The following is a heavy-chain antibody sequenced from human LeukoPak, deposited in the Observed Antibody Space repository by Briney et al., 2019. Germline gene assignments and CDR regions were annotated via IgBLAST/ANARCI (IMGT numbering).Heavy chain of an antibody. CDR2: TSGSGGNT. D-gene: IGHD5-12*01. CDR3: AKEYSGYDFDY. V-gene: IGHV3-23*01. J-gene: IGHJ4*02. CDR1: GFTLRSYD. Sequence: GGSLRLSCAASGFTLRSYDMSWVRQAPGKGLEWVAATSGSGGNTYYADSVKGRFTISRDNSKNTLYLQMNSLRAEDTAVYYCAKEYSGYDFDYWGQGTLVNVSS.